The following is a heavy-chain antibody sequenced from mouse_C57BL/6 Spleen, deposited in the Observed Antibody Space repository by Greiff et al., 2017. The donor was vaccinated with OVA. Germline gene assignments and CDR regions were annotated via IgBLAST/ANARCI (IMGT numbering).Heavy chain of an antibody. V-gene: IGHV1-55*01. CDR2: IYPGSGST. Sequence: VQLQQSGAELVKPGASVKMSCKASGYTFTSYWITWVKQRPGQGLEWIGDIYPGSGSTNYNEKFKSKATLTVDTSSSTAYMQLSSLTAEDSAVYYGARSDYYGSSYVGGFDYWGQGTTLTVSS. D-gene: IGHD1-1*01. CDR3: ARSDYYGSSYVGGFDY. J-gene: IGHJ2*01. CDR1: GYTFTSYW.